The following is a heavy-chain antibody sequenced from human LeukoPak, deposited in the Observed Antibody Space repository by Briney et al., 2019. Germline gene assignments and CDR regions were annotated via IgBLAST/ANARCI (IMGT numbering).Heavy chain of an antibody. CDR1: GRTFSSYT. Sequence: SVKVSCKASGRTFSSYTISWVRQAPGQGLEWMGRIIPILGIANYAQKFQGRVTITADKSTSTAYMELSSLRSEDTAVYYCARVFDSSGWYCWFDPWGQGTLVTVSS. V-gene: IGHV1-69*02. CDR3: ARVFDSSGWYCWFDP. CDR2: IIPILGIA. D-gene: IGHD6-19*01. J-gene: IGHJ5*02.